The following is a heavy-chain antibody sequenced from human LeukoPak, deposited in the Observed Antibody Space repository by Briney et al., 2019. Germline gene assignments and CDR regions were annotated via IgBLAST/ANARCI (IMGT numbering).Heavy chain of an antibody. J-gene: IGHJ4*02. CDR3: ARCYSGWSRIDS. Sequence: GGSLRLSCAASGFTFSSYGMHWVRQAPGKGLEWVAVISYDGSNKYYADSVKGRFTISRDNSKNTLYLQMNSLRAEDTAVYYCARCYSGWSRIDSWGQGTLVTVSS. CDR1: GFTFSSYG. D-gene: IGHD6-19*01. CDR2: ISYDGSNK. V-gene: IGHV3-30*03.